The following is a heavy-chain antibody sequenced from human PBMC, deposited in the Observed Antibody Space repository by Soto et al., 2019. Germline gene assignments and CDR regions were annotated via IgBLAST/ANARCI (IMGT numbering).Heavy chain of an antibody. Sequence: SETLSLTCTVSGGSISSYYCSWIRQPPGKGLEWIGYIYYSGSTNYNPSLKSRVTMSLDTSKNQFSLKLSSVTAADTAVYYCASSFSGMAPFDYWGQGTLVTVSS. J-gene: IGHJ4*02. D-gene: IGHD6-13*01. V-gene: IGHV4-59*01. CDR1: GGSISSYY. CDR3: ASSFSGMAPFDY. CDR2: IYYSGST.